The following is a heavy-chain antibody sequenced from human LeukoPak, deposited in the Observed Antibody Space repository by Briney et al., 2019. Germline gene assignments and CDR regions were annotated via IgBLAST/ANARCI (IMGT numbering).Heavy chain of an antibody. D-gene: IGHD2-2*01. CDR1: GGTFSSYA. CDR2: IIPIFGTT. V-gene: IGHV1-69*05. CDR3: ARGPYCSTTRCYAVTNWFDP. J-gene: IGHJ5*02. Sequence: SVKVSCKASGGTFSSYAISWVRQAPGQGLEWMGGIIPIFGTTKYAQKFQGRVTITTDESTSTAYMELSSLRSEDTAVYYCARGPYCSTTRCYAVTNWFDPWGQGTLVTVSS.